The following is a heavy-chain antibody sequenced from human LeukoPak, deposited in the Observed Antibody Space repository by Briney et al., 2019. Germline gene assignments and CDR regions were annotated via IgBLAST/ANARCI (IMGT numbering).Heavy chain of an antibody. V-gene: IGHV3-66*02. CDR2: IYMGDNT. CDR1: GFTVSNNY. Sequence: GGSLRLSCAASGFTVSNNYMSWVRQAPGKGLECVSVIYMGDNTYYVESVKGRFTNYRDNSKNTLFLQMNRLRAEDTAGYYCAGRRVLDASFDYWGQGTLVTVSS. CDR3: AGRRVLDASFDY. J-gene: IGHJ4*02. D-gene: IGHD3-16*01.